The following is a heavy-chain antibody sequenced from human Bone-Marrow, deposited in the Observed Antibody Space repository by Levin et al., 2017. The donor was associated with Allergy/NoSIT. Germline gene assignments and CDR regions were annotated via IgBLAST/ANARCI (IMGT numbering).Heavy chain of an antibody. CDR2: IYPGDSDT. J-gene: IGHJ3*02. D-gene: IGHD6-13*01. Sequence: GESLKISCKGSGYSFTSYWIGWVRQMPGKGLEWMGIIYPGDSDTRYSPSFQGQVTISADKSISTAYLQWSSLKASDTAMYYCARLGDSSSGHSHAFDIWGQGTMVTVSS. V-gene: IGHV5-51*01. CDR3: ARLGDSSSGHSHAFDI. CDR1: GYSFTSYW.